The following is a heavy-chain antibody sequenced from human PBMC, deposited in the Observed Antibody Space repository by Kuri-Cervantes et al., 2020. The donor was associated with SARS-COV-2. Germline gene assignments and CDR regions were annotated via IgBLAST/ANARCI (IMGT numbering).Heavy chain of an antibody. CDR3: ASEILDY. CDR1: GFTFSSYG. Sequence: GESLKISCAASGFTFSSYGMHWVRQAPGKGLEWVAVISYDGSNKYYADSVKGRFTISRDNSKNTLYLQMNSLRAEDTAVYYCASEILDYWGQGTLVTFSS. V-gene: IGHV3-30*03. CDR2: ISYDGSNK. J-gene: IGHJ4*02.